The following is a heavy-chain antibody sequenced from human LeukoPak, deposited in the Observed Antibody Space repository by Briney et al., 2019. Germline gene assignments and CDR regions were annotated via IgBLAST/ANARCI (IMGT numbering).Heavy chain of an antibody. CDR1: GFTFSSYG. J-gene: IGHJ6*03. CDR2: IWYDGSNK. Sequence: PGGSLRLSCAASGFTFSSYGMHWVRQAPGKGLEWVADIWYDGSNKHYVDSVKGRFTISRDNSKNTLYLQMNSLRVEDTAVYYCARGGSTPIHYYYYMDVWGKGTTVTVSS. V-gene: IGHV3-33*01. CDR3: ARGGSTPIHYYYYMDV. D-gene: IGHD2-2*01.